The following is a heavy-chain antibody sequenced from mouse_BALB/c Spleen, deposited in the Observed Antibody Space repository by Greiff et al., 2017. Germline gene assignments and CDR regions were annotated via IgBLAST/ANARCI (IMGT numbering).Heavy chain of an antibody. CDR2: IWSGGST. V-gene: IGHV2-2*02. J-gene: IGHJ4*01. D-gene: IGHD2-3*01. CDR1: GFSLTSYG. CDR3: ARGDGYYYAMDY. Sequence: VQRVESGPGLVQPSQSLSITCTVSGFSLTSYGVHWVRQSPGKGLEWLGVIWSGGSTDYNAAFISRLSISKDNSKSQVFFKMNSLQANDTAIYYCARGDGYYYAMDYWGQGTSVTVSS.